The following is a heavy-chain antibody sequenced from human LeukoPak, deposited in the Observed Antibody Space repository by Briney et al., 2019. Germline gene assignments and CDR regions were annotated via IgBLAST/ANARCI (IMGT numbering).Heavy chain of an antibody. Sequence: GGSLRLSCAASGFTFSSYWMSWVRQAPGKGLEGVANIKQDGSEKYYVASVKGRFTISRDNAKNSLYLQMNRLRAEDTAVYYCARAQGASRVVERWGQGTMVTVSS. CDR1: GFTFSSYW. CDR2: IKQDGSEK. D-gene: IGHD2-15*01. V-gene: IGHV3-7*01. J-gene: IGHJ3*01. CDR3: ARAQGASRVVER.